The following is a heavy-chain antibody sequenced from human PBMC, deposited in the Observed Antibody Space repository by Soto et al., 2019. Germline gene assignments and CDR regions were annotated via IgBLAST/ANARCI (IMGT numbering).Heavy chain of an antibody. J-gene: IGHJ3*01. Sequence: EVQLVESGGGLVQPGGSLRLSCAASGFSFRTYWMAWVRQAPGKGLEWVANINQDESEKHYVDSVKGRFTISRDNAKSSLYLQMNSLRDEDTAVYYCVSSNIVGRPGGGQGTMVTVSS. D-gene: IGHD3-22*01. V-gene: IGHV3-7*01. CDR2: INQDESEK. CDR3: VSSNIVGRPG. CDR1: GFSFRTYW.